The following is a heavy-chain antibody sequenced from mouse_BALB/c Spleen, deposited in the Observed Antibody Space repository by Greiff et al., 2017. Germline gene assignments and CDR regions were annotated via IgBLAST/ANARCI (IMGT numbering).Heavy chain of an antibody. V-gene: IGHV1S132*01. CDR2: IFPGTGTT. CDR1: GFTFTSYW. D-gene: IGHD4-1*01. CDR3: ARRLGRGWYFDV. Sequence: LVEPGASVMLSCKTSGFTFTSYWFQLVRQRPGQVLGWIGEIFPGTGTTYYNEKFKGKATLTIDTSSSTAYMQLSSLTSEDSAVYFCARRLGRGWYFDVWGEGTSVTVSS. J-gene: IGHJ1*01.